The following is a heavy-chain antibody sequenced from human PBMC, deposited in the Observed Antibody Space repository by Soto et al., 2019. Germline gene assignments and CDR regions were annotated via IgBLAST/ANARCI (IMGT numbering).Heavy chain of an antibody. V-gene: IGHV3-74*01. Sequence: GGSLRLSCAASGFTFSSYWMHWVRQAPGKGLVWVSRINSDGSSTSYADSVKGRFTISRDNAKNTLYLQMNSLRAEDTAVYYCASLSSSSSGVRDYWGQGTLVTVSS. D-gene: IGHD6-19*01. CDR2: INSDGSST. CDR1: GFTFSSYW. J-gene: IGHJ4*02. CDR3: ASLSSSSSGVRDY.